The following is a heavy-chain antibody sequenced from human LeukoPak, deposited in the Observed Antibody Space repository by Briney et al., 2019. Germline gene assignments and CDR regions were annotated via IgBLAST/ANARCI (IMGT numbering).Heavy chain of an antibody. J-gene: IGHJ4*02. D-gene: IGHD4-17*01. CDR3: ASWDYGAAYTVFDY. CDR1: GFTFSSYW. CDR2: INSDGSST. Sequence: GSLRLSCAASGFTFSSYWMHWVRQAPGKGLVWVSRINSDGSSTSYADSVKGRFTISRDNAKNTLYLQMNSLRAEDTAVYYCASWDYGAAYTVFDYWGQGTLVTVSS. V-gene: IGHV3-74*01.